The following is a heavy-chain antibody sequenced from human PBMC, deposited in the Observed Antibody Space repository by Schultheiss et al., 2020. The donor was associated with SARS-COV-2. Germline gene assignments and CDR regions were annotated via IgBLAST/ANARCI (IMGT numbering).Heavy chain of an antibody. Sequence: SETLSLTCTVSGGSVSSGSYYWSWIRQPPGKGLEWIGYIYYSGSTYYNPSLKSRVTISVDTSKNQFSLKLSSVTAADTAVYYCARGFSGIAVADNWFDPWGQGTLVTVSS. V-gene: IGHV4-61*01. CDR3: ARGFSGIAVADNWFDP. J-gene: IGHJ5*02. CDR2: IYYSGST. D-gene: IGHD6-19*01. CDR1: GGSVSSGSYY.